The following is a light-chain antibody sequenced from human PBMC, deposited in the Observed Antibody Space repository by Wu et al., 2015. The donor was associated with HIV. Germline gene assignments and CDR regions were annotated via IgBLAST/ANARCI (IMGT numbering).Light chain of an antibody. J-gene: IGKJ2*01. V-gene: IGKV1-27*01. CDR1: QGISNF. CDR3: QQSYSTPIYT. CDR2: AAS. Sequence: DIQMTQSPSSLSASVGDRVTITCRASQGISNFLAWYQQKPGKPPKVLIYAASTLQSGVPSRFSGSGSGTDFTLTISSLQPEDVATYYCQQSYSTPIYTFGQGTKLEIK.